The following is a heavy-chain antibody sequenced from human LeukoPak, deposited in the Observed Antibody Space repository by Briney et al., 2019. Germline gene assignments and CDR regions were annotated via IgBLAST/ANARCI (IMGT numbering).Heavy chain of an antibody. V-gene: IGHV3-7*01. CDR2: IKQDGSEK. CDR3: STGGIH. J-gene: IGHJ4*02. Sequence: GGSLRLSCAASGFTFTNYWMSWVRQAPGKGLEWVANIKQDGSEKNYVDPVRGRFASSRDNARNSLFLQMNSLTADDTAVSLCSTGGIHWGQGTLVTVSS. CDR1: GFTFTNYW. D-gene: IGHD3-16*01.